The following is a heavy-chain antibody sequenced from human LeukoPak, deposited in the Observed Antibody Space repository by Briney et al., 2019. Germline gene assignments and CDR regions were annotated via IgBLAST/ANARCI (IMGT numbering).Heavy chain of an antibody. CDR2: IRDDGSNK. CDR1: GFTFSSYG. D-gene: IGHD1-26*01. CDR3: AKLGGSDFDY. J-gene: IGHJ4*02. Sequence: GGSLRLSCAASGFTFSSYGMHWVRQAPGKGLEWVAFIRDDGSNKYYADSVKGRFAISRDNSKNTLYLQMNSLRAEDTAVYYCAKLGGSDFDYWGQGTLVTVSS. V-gene: IGHV3-30*02.